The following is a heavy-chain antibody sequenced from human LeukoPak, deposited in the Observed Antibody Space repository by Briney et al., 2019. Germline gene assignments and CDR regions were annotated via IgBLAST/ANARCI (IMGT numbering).Heavy chain of an antibody. V-gene: IGHV3-48*03. Sequence: GGSLRLSCAASGFTFSSYEMNWVRQAPGKGLEWVSYISSSGSTIYYADSVKGRFTISRDSATNTLYLQMNSPRPGDTGVYYCARRGPETVATIDYWGQGTPVTVSS. D-gene: IGHD5-12*01. J-gene: IGHJ4*02. CDR1: GFTFSSYE. CDR2: ISSSGSTI. CDR3: ARRGPETVATIDY.